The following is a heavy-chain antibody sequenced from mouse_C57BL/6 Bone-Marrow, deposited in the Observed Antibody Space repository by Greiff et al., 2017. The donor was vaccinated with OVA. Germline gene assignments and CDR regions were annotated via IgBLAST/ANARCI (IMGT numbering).Heavy chain of an antibody. J-gene: IGHJ2*01. CDR3: ARAGLDY. CDR2: ISYDGSN. D-gene: IGHD3-1*01. Sequence: EVQLVESGPGLVKPSQSLSLTCSVTGYSITSGYYWNWIRQFPGNKLEWMGYISYDGSNNYNPSLKNRISITRDTSKNQFFLKLNSVTTEDTATYYCARAGLDYWGQGTTLTVSS. V-gene: IGHV3-6*01. CDR1: GYSITSGYY.